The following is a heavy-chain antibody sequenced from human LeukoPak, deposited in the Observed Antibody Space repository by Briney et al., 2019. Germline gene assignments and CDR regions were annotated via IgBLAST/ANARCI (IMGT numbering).Heavy chain of an antibody. CDR3: ARAPTVTTYGWFDP. V-gene: IGHV4-34*01. J-gene: IGHJ5*02. CDR2: INHSGST. Sequence: PSETLSLTCAVYGGSFSGYYWSWIRQPPGKGLEWIGEINHSGSTNYNPSLKSRVTISVDTSKNQFSLKLSSVTAADTAVYYCARAPTVTTYGWFDPWGQGTLVTVSS. D-gene: IGHD4-17*01. CDR1: GGSFSGYY.